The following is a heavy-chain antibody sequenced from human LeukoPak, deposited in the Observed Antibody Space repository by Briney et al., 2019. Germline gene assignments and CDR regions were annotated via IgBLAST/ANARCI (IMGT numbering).Heavy chain of an antibody. J-gene: IGHJ4*02. Sequence: ASVKVSCKASGYTFSTSGISWVRQAPGQGLEWMGWISAYNGNTNYAQKFQDRVTLTTDTSTSTGYLELRSLKSDDTAVYYCAREEWELHNSRHFDYWGQGTLVTVSS. CDR3: AREEWELHNSRHFDY. CDR2: ISAYNGNT. CDR1: GYTFSTSG. D-gene: IGHD1-26*01. V-gene: IGHV1-18*01.